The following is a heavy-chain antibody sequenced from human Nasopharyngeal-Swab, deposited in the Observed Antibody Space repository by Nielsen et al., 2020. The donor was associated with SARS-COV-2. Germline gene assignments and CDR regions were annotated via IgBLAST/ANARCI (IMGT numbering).Heavy chain of an antibody. J-gene: IGHJ4*02. D-gene: IGHD6-6*01. CDR2: IYYSGVT. CDR3: AREDASPTAFFDS. Sequence: RQAPGKGLEWIGYIYYSGVTNYNPSLKSRLTISVDTSKNQFSLRLISVTAADTAVYYCAREDASPTAFFDSWGQGMLVTVSS. V-gene: IGHV4-59*01.